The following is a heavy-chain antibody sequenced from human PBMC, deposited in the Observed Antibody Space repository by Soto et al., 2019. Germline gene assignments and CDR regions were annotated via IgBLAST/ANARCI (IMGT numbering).Heavy chain of an antibody. CDR3: ASWQWLVWVSSQTKSVGFDY. V-gene: IGHV4-39*01. Sequence: SETLSLTCTVSGGSISSSIYYWGWIRQPPGKGLEWIGSIYYSGSTYYNPSLKSRVTISVDTSKNQFSLKLSSVTAADTAVYYCASWQWLVWVSSQTKSVGFDYWGQGTLVTVSS. CDR2: IYYSGST. J-gene: IGHJ4*02. CDR1: GGSISSSIYY. D-gene: IGHD6-19*01.